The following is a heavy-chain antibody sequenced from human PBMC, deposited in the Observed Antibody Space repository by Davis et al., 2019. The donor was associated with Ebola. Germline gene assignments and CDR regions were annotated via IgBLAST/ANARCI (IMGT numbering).Heavy chain of an antibody. J-gene: IGHJ5*02. D-gene: IGHD1-26*01. V-gene: IGHV4-39*01. CDR1: GGSIRSSSYY. Sequence: MPGGSLRLSCTVSGGSIRSSSYYWGWIRQPPGKGLDYVGTIYYSGSTYYNPSLKSRVTISVDTSKNQLSLKLSSVTAADTAVYYCARLGYSGSHYWFDPWGQGTLVTVSS. CDR3: ARLGYSGSHYWFDP. CDR2: IYYSGST.